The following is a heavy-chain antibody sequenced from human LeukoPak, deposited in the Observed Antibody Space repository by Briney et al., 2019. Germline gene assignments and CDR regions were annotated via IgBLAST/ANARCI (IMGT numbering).Heavy chain of an antibody. CDR1: GYTFTGYY. J-gene: IGHJ3*02. CDR2: INPNSGGT. V-gene: IGHV1-2*02. CDR3: ARGWMAYYYDSSGYPDAFDI. Sequence: ASVKVSCKASGYTFTGYYMHWVRQAPGQGLEWMGWINPNSGGTNYAQKFQGRVTMTRDTSISTAYMELSRLRSDDTAVYYCARGWMAYYYDSSGYPDAFDIWGQGTMVTVSS. D-gene: IGHD3-22*01.